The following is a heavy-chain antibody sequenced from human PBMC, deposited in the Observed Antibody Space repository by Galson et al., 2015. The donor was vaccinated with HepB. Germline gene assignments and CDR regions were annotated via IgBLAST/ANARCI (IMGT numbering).Heavy chain of an antibody. CDR1: GFTFSDYY. CDR3: ARDWYGSGTTMMAH. CDR2: ISSSSSYT. D-gene: IGHD3-10*01. Sequence: SLRLSCAASGFTFSDYYMSWIRQAPGKGLEWVSYISSSSSYTNYADSVKGRFTISRDNAKNSLYLQMNSLRAEDTAVYYCARDWYGSGTTMMAHWGQGTLVTVSS. V-gene: IGHV3-11*06. J-gene: IGHJ4*02.